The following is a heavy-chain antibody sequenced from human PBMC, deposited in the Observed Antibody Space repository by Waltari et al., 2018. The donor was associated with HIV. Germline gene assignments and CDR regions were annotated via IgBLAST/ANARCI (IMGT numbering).Heavy chain of an antibody. J-gene: IGHJ3*02. V-gene: IGHV3-23*01. D-gene: IGHD3-22*01. Sequence: VQLLESGGGLVQPGGSLRLSCAASGFTFSSYAMSWVRPAPGKGLEWVSAISGSGGSTYYADSVKGRFTISRDNSKNTLYLQMNSLRAEDTAVYYCAKNYYYDSSGFDAFDIWGQGTMVTVSS. CDR2: ISGSGGST. CDR1: GFTFSSYA. CDR3: AKNYYYDSSGFDAFDI.